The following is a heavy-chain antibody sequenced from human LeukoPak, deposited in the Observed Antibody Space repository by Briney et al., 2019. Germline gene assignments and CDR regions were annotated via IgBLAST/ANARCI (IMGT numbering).Heavy chain of an antibody. Sequence: PGGSLRLSRAATGFSFSNSWMTWVRQAPGKGPEWLANINQDGSTKNYVDAVEGRFTISRDNAKNSLYLQMNSLRAEDTAVYYCTRDFAFQQFDYWGQGTLVTVSS. J-gene: IGHJ4*02. V-gene: IGHV3-7*01. CDR3: TRDFAFQQFDY. D-gene: IGHD1/OR15-1a*01. CDR2: INQDGSTK. CDR1: GFSFSNSW.